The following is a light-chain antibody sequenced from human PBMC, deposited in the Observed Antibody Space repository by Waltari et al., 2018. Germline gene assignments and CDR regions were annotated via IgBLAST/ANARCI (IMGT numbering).Light chain of an antibody. V-gene: IGLV2-14*01. CDR2: DVS. Sequence: QSVLTHPASVSGSPGHSMTISCTGTNSDVGAYDYASWYQQYPGKAPKLVIFDVSSRPSGASGRFSGSKSGNTASLIISHLQAEDEADYYCSSYTTNRHYVFGAGTKVTVL. J-gene: IGLJ1*01. CDR1: NSDVGAYDY. CDR3: SSYTTNRHYV.